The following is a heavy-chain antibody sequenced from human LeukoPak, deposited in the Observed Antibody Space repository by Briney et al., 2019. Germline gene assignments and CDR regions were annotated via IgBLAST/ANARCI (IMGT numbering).Heavy chain of an antibody. CDR3: AKQQGYYYDSSGYAEFDY. V-gene: IGHV3-23*01. D-gene: IGHD3-22*01. CDR2: INGSGGST. CDR1: GFTFSSYA. J-gene: IGHJ4*02. Sequence: GGSLRLSCAASGFTFSSYAMSWVRQAPGKGLEWVSPINGSGGSTYYADSVKGRFTISRDNSKNTLYLQMNSLRAEDTAVYYCAKQQGYYYDSSGYAEFDYWGQGTLVTVSS.